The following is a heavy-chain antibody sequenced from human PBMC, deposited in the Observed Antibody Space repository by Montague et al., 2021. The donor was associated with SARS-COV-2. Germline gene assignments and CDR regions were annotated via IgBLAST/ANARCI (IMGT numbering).Heavy chain of an antibody. J-gene: IGHJ4*02. Sequence: CAISGDSVSSNSAAWNWIRQSPSRGLEWLGRTYYRSKWHNDYAVSVKSRITINPDTSKNQFSLQLKSVTPEDTAVYYCARGWVATIPHMDSWGQGSLVIVSS. CDR3: ARGWVATIPHMDS. CDR2: TYYRSKWHN. V-gene: IGHV6-1*01. D-gene: IGHD5-12*01. CDR1: GDSVSSNSAA.